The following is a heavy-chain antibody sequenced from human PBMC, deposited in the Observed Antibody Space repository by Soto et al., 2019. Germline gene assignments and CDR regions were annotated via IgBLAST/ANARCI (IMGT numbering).Heavy chain of an antibody. CDR3: TRGSSRYSGYDWIDY. Sequence: ASVKVSCKASGYTFTSYAMHWVRQAPGQRLEWMGWINAGNGNTKYSQKFQGRVTITRDTSASTAYMELNSLKTEDTAVYYCTRGSSRYSGYDWIDYWGQGTLVTVSS. CDR2: INAGNGNT. J-gene: IGHJ4*02. V-gene: IGHV1-3*01. D-gene: IGHD5-12*01. CDR1: GYTFTSYA.